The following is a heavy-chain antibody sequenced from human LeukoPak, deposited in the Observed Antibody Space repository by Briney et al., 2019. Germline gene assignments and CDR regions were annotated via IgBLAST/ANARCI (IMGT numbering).Heavy chain of an antibody. CDR2: IIPILGIA. J-gene: IGHJ4*02. CDR3: ARGLVPGDDLFDY. D-gene: IGHD4-17*01. Sequence: ASVKVSCKASGGTFNSYAISWVRQAPGQGLEWMGRIIPILGIANYAQKFQGRVTMTRNTSISTAYMELSSLRSEDTAVYYCARGLVPGDDLFDYWGQGTLVTVSS. V-gene: IGHV1-69*04. CDR1: GGTFNSYA.